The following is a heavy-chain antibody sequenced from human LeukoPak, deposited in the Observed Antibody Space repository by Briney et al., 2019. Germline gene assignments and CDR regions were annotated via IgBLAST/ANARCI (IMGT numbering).Heavy chain of an antibody. CDR1: GFTFSNAW. V-gene: IGHV3-15*01. CDR3: PTDLPYDILTVYYYRMDV. Sequence: PGGSLRLSCAASGFTFSNAWMSWGRQAPGKGLDWVGRIKSKTDGGTTDYAAPVKGRFTISRDDSKNTLDLEMNSLKTPDTAVYYCPTDLPYDILTVYYYRMDVWGKGTTVNVSS. D-gene: IGHD3-9*01. CDR2: IKSKTDGGTT. J-gene: IGHJ6*04.